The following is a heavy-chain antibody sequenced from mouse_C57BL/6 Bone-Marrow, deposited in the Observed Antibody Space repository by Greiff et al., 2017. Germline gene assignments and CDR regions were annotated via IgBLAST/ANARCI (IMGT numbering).Heavy chain of an antibody. CDR2: IDPSDSYT. D-gene: IGHD2-10*01. CDR1: GYTFTSYW. Sequence: QVQLQQPGAELVRPGTSVKLSCKASGYTFTSYWMHWVKQRPGQGLEWIGVIDPSDSYTNYNQKFKGKATLTVDTSSSTAYMQLSSLKSEDSAVYYCARSAYRGYWGQGTTLTVSS. J-gene: IGHJ2*01. V-gene: IGHV1-59*01. CDR3: ARSAYRGY.